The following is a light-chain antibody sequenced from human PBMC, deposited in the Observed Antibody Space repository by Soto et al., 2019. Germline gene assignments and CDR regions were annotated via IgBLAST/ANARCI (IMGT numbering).Light chain of an antibody. V-gene: IGLV2-14*01. CDR3: SSYTSSSTVV. CDR2: DVS. Sequence: QSVLTQPASVSGSPGQSITISCTGTSSDVGGYNYVSWYQQHPGKAPKLMIYDVSNRPSGVYNRFSCSKSGNTASLTISGLQAEDEADYYCSSYTSSSTVVFGGGTKVTVL. CDR1: SSDVGGYNY. J-gene: IGLJ2*01.